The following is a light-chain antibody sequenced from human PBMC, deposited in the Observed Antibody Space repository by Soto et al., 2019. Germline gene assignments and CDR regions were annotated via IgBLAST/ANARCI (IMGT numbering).Light chain of an antibody. Sequence: DIQMTQSPSTLSASVGDRVTITCRASQSISPWLAWYQQRPGKAPKVLMYTTSTLQAGVPSRFSGSGYGTEFNLPISSLQPDDFATYYCQQYKTYSRTFGQGTKVEI. V-gene: IGKV1-5*03. J-gene: IGKJ1*01. CDR3: QQYKTYSRT. CDR2: TTS. CDR1: QSISPW.